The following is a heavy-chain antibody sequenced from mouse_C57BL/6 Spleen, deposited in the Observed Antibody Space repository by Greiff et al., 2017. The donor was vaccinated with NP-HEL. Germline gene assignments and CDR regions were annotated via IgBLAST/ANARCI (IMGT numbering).Heavy chain of an antibody. D-gene: IGHD1-1*01. CDR1: GYSFTDYN. CDR3: ARKDYYGSSAYWYFDV. Sequence: VQLQQSGPELVKPGASVKISCKASGYSFTDYNMNWVKQSNGKSLEWIGVINPNYGTTSYNQKFKGKATLTVDQSSSTAYMQLNSLTSEDAAVYYCARKDYYGSSAYWYFDVWGTGTTVTVSS. CDR2: INPNYGTT. J-gene: IGHJ1*03. V-gene: IGHV1-39*01.